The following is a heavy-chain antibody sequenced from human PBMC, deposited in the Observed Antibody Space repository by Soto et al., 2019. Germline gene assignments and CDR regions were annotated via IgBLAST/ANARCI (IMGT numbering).Heavy chain of an antibody. V-gene: IGHV4-4*02. CDR1: GASISTSYW. Sequence: SETLSLTCAVFGASISTSYWWSWVRQPQGKGLEWIGEIHYSGTTNYNPSLKSRVTISLDKSKNQFSLNLNSVTAADTAMYYCTRALFKSLDYWGQGTLVTVSS. CDR2: IHYSGTT. CDR3: TRALFKSLDY. J-gene: IGHJ4*02.